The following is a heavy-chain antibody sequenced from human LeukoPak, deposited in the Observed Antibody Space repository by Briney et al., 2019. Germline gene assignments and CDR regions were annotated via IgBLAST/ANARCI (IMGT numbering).Heavy chain of an antibody. CDR1: GYSFNTYW. Sequence: GESLKISCKGSGYSFNTYWIGWVRQMPGKGLEWMGIIYPGDSDTRYSPSFQGHVTISADKSISTAYLQWRSLKASDTAMYYCASLHSTGYFYHDYWGQGTLVTVSS. J-gene: IGHJ4*02. V-gene: IGHV5-51*01. D-gene: IGHD3-22*01. CDR2: IYPGDSDT. CDR3: ASLHSTGYFYHDY.